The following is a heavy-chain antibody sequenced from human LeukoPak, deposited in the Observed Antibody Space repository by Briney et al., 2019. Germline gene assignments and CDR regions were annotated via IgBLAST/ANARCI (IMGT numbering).Heavy chain of an antibody. CDR3: AKDGGSTNFDL. CDR1: GFTFSNYW. CDR2: INSDGSRI. V-gene: IGHV3-74*01. J-gene: IGHJ2*01. Sequence: GGSLRLSCAASGFTFSNYWMHWVRPAPGKGLVWVSRINSDGSRISYADSVKGRFTISRDNAKNTLYLQMNSLRAEDTAVYYCAKDGGSTNFDLWGRGTLVTVSS. D-gene: IGHD5/OR15-5a*01.